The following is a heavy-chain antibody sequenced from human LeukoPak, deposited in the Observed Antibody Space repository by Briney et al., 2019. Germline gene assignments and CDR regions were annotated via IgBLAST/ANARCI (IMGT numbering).Heavy chain of an antibody. V-gene: IGHV3-23*01. CDR3: AKEQSSSGFFDY. CDR1: GFTFSSYA. CDR2: ISGRGDRT. Sequence: PGGSLRLSCAASGFTFSSYAMSWVRQAPGKGLEWVSAISGRGDRTYYADSVKGRFTISRDNPKNTLYLQMNSLRAEDTAVYYCAKEQSSSGFFDYWGQGTLVTVSS. D-gene: IGHD6-6*01. J-gene: IGHJ4*02.